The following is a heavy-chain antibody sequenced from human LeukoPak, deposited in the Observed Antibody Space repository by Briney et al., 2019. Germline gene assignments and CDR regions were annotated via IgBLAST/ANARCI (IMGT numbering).Heavy chain of an antibody. Sequence: GRSLRLSCAASGFTFSTCGMHWVRQAPGKGLEWLAIIWYDGSNKYYADSVKGRFTISRDNSKNTLYLQMNSLRAEDTAVYYCAKGEGGSYLSPGCYWGQGTLVTVSS. CDR3: AKGEGGSYLSPGCY. CDR1: GFTFSTCG. J-gene: IGHJ4*02. D-gene: IGHD3-16*02. V-gene: IGHV3-33*06. CDR2: IWYDGSNK.